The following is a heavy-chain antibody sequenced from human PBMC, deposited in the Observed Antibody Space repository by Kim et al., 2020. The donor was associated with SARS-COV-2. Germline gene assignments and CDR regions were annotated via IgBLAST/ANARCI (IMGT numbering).Heavy chain of an antibody. V-gene: IGHV1-69*13. CDR3: ARAGYSGSYYPYYYNGMDV. D-gene: IGHD1-26*01. CDR2: IIPIFVTA. Sequence: SVKVSCKASGGTFSSYAISWVRQAPGQGLEWMGGIIPIFVTANYAQKFQGRVTITADESTSTAYMELSSLRSEDTAVYYCARAGYSGSYYPYYYNGMDVWGQGTTVTVSS. J-gene: IGHJ6*02. CDR1: GGTFSSYA.